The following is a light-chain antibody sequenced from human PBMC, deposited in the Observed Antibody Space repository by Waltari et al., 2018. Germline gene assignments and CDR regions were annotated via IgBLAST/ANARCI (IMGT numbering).Light chain of an antibody. J-gene: IGKJ5*01. CDR1: QSISSW. CDR3: QHYNTYFRSIT. V-gene: IGKV1-5*03. Sequence: DIQMTQSTSTLSASVGDRVTIACRASQSISSWLDWYQQETGKAPKLLIYKTSTLESGVPARFSGSGSGTEFTLTISSLQPDDFATYNCQHYNTYFRSITCGQGTRLEIQ. CDR2: KTS.